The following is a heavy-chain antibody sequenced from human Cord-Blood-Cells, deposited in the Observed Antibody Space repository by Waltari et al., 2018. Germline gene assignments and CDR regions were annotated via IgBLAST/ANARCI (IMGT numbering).Heavy chain of an antibody. CDR1: GFSLSTSGVG. Sequence: QITLKESGPTLVKPTQTLTLTCTFSGFSLSTSGVGVGWIRQPPGKALEWLALIYWDDDKRYSPALKGRLTNTKDTSKNQVVLTMTNMDPVDTATYYCAHRRVGWATYYFDYWGQGTLVTVSS. J-gene: IGHJ4*02. D-gene: IGHD5-12*01. V-gene: IGHV2-5*02. CDR2: IYWDDDK. CDR3: AHRRVGWATYYFDY.